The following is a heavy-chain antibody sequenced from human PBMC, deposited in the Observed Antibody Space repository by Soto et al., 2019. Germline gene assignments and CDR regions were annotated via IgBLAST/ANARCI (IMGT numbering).Heavy chain of an antibody. V-gene: IGHV3-30*03. CDR2: IAYDSSKK. Sequence: QVQLVESGGGVVQPGRSVRLSCAASGFSFSYYAMHWVRQAPGKGLEWVAVIAYDSSKKYYADSVKGRFTISRDNSKNTLYLQMNSLRDDDTAVYYCASPYWSGGSCYLTEYFQYWGQGTLVTVSS. CDR3: ASPYWSGGSCYLTEYFQY. J-gene: IGHJ1*01. CDR1: GFSFSYYA. D-gene: IGHD2-15*01.